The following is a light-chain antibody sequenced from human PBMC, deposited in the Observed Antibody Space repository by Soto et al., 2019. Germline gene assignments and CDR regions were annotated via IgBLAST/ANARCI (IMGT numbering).Light chain of an antibody. J-gene: IGLJ2*01. CDR1: SSDVGGYNY. Sequence: QSALTQPPSASGSPGQSVTISCTGTSSDVGGYNYVSWYQQHPGKAPNLIIYEVTKRPSGVPDRFSGSRSGNTASLTVSGLQAEDEADYYCSSYAGRNNFIFGGGTKLTVL. CDR3: SSYAGRNNFI. CDR2: EVT. V-gene: IGLV2-8*01.